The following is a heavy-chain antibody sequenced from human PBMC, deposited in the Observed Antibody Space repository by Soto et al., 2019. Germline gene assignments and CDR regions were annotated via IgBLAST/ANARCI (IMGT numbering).Heavy chain of an antibody. V-gene: IGHV3-72*01. D-gene: IGHD3-22*01. Sequence: EVELVESGGDLAQPGGSLRLSCTASGFTLSDHYMEWVRQAPGKGLEGVGCTRNKAKSYTTEYAASVKGRFTISRDESKNSFFLQINSLKTEDTAVYYCARDYHDGSDSSIWYFYLWGRGTLVTVSS. J-gene: IGHJ2*01. CDR3: ARDYHDGSDSSIWYFYL. CDR2: TRNKAKSYTT. CDR1: GFTLSDHY.